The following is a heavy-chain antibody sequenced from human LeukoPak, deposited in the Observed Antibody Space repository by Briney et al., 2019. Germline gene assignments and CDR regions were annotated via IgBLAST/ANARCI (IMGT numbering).Heavy chain of an antibody. CDR1: GFTFSRYA. Sequence: GGSLRLSCAASGFTFSRYAMNWVRQTPGKGLEWVSVISAGNDIVYADSVKGRFSTSRDSSKNTLYLQINSLRVEDTAVYYCAKYAPPTTALTRFFDDWGQGTLVTVSS. J-gene: IGHJ4*02. CDR3: AKYAPPTTALTRFFDD. CDR2: ISAGNDI. V-gene: IGHV3-23*01. D-gene: IGHD4-17*01.